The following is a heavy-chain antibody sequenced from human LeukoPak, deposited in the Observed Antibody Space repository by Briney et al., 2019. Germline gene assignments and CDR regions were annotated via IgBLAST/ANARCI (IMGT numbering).Heavy chain of an antibody. J-gene: IGHJ6*03. CDR3: ARGEGGYSSGWFNYYYYYMDV. D-gene: IGHD6-19*01. Sequence: ASVKVSCKASEHILTNSYIHWVRQATGQGLEWMGWMNPNSGNTGYAQKFQGRVTITRNTSISTAYMELSSLRSEDTAVYYCARGEGGYSSGWFNYYYYYMDVWGKGTTVTVSS. CDR1: EHILTNSY. V-gene: IGHV1-8*03. CDR2: MNPNSGNT.